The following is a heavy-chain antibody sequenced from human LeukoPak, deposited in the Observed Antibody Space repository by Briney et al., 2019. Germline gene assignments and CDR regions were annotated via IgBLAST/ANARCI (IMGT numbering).Heavy chain of an antibody. J-gene: IGHJ5*02. CDR3: AKDLMRDRWFGES. V-gene: IGHV3-30*02. D-gene: IGHD3-10*01. CDR2: IRYEGKEK. CDR1: GFPFSYYG. Sequence: GGSLGLSCEASGFPFSYYGMHWVRQAPGEGLEWVAFIRYEGKEKFYADSVKGRFTISRDNSKNALYLEMNSLRPEDTAVYYCAKDLMRDRWFGESWGQGTLVTVSS.